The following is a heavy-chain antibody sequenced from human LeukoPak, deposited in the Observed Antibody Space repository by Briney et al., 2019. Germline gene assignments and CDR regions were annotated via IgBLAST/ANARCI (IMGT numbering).Heavy chain of an antibody. V-gene: IGHV4-38-2*01. CDR3: ARSSRNYPYYYYMDV. CDR2: IYHSGST. D-gene: IGHD1-7*01. CDR1: GFAISSGYY. J-gene: IGHJ6*03. Sequence: PSETLSLTCSVSGFAISSGYYWGWIRQSPGKGLEWIGYIYHSGSTYYNPSPKSRVTISVDRSKNQFSLKLSSVTAADTAVYYCARSSRNYPYYYYMDVWGKGTTVTVSS.